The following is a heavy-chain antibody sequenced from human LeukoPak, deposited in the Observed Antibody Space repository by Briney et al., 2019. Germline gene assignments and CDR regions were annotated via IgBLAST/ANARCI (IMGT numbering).Heavy chain of an antibody. CDR2: INHSGST. V-gene: IGHV4-34*01. J-gene: IGHJ6*02. Sequence: SETLSLTCAVYGGSFSGYDWSWIRQPPGKGLEWIGEINHSGSTNYSPSLKSRVTISVDTSKNHFSLKVRSVTAADTAVYYCARGHGGLGGMAVWGQGTTVTVSS. D-gene: IGHD2-15*01. CDR1: GGSFSGYD. CDR3: ARGHGGLGGMAV.